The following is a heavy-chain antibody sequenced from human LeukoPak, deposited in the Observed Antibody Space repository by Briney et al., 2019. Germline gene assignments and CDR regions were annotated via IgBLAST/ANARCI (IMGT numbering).Heavy chain of an antibody. CDR1: GFTFSSYS. CDR3: ARDLSGVTGYTYGRGIDY. J-gene: IGHJ4*02. D-gene: IGHD5-18*01. Sequence: GGSLRLSCAASGFTFSSYSMNWVRQAPGKGLEWVSSISSSSSYIYYADSVKGRFTISRDNAKTSLYLQMNSVRAEETSVYYCARDLSGVTGYTYGRGIDYWGQGTLVTVSS. CDR2: ISSSSSYI. V-gene: IGHV3-21*01.